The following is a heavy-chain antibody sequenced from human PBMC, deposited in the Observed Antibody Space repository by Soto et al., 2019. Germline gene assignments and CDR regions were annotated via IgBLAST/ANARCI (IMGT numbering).Heavy chain of an antibody. J-gene: IGHJ6*02. CDR1: GFTFSSYA. CDR3: AKDPPEWEYYYGMDV. CDR2: ISGSGGST. D-gene: IGHD1-26*01. V-gene: IGHV3-23*01. Sequence: LRLSCAASGFTFSSYAMSWVRQAPWKGLEWVSAISGSGGSTYYADSVKGRFTISRDNSKNTLYLQMNSLRAEDTAVYYCAKDPPEWEYYYGMDVWGQGTTVTVSS.